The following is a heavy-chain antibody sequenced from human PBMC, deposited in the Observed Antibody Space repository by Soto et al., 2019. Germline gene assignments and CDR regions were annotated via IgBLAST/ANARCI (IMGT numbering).Heavy chain of an antibody. CDR1: GFTFSSYA. CDR3: ARELPATIFGVVINLPDYYYGMDV. D-gene: IGHD3-3*01. V-gene: IGHV3-30-3*01. Sequence: PGGSLRLSCAASGFTFSSYAMHWVRQAPGKGLEWVAVISYDGSNKYYADSVKGRFTISRDNSKNTLYLQMNSLRAEDTAVYYCARELPATIFGVVINLPDYYYGMDVWGQGTTVTVSS. CDR2: ISYDGSNK. J-gene: IGHJ6*02.